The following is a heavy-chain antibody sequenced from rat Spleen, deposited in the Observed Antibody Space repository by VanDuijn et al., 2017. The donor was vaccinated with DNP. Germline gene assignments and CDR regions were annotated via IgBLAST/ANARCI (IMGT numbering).Heavy chain of an antibody. CDR2: ISSGGST. Sequence: QVQLKESGPGLVQPSQTLSLTCTVSGFSLNSYGVSWVRQPPGKGLEWIAAISSGGSTYYNSVFKFRLSISRDTSEDQVFLEMNSLQPEDTAMYFCARWGIMPRGNVWGQGTLVTVSS. CDR3: ARWGIMPRGNV. J-gene: IGHJ3*01. CDR1: GFSLNSYG. V-gene: IGHV2S12*01. D-gene: IGHD1-6*01.